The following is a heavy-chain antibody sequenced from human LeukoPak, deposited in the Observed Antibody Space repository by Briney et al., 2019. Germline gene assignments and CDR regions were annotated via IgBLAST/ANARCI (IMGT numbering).Heavy chain of an antibody. CDR3: ARDFSGTYYFDY. V-gene: IGHV4-61*01. CDR2: FYYTGIT. J-gene: IGHJ4*02. CDR1: GSSVSSGSYY. D-gene: IGHD1-26*01. Sequence: KPSETLSLTCTVSGSSVSSGSYYWSWIRQPPGTGLEWIGFFYYTGITKYNPSLKSRGTISVDRSKNQFSLKLTSVTAADTAVYYCARDFSGTYYFDYWGQGTLVTVSS.